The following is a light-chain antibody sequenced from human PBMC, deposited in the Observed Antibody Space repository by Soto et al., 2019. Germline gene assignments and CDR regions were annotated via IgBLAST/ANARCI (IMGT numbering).Light chain of an antibody. CDR1: QSLLHSNGYNY. J-gene: IGKJ2*01. V-gene: IGKV2-28*01. CDR2: LGS. CDR3: MQALQTPLYT. Sequence: DIVMTQSPLSLPVTPGEPASISCRSSQSLLHSNGYNYLDWYLQKPGQSPQLLIYLGSNRDSGVPARFSGSGSGTDFTLKISRVEAEDVGVYYCMQALQTPLYTFGQGTKLEIK.